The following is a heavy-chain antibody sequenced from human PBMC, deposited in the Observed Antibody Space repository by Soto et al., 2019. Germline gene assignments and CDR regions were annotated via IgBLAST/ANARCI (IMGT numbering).Heavy chain of an antibody. J-gene: IGHJ4*02. CDR2: SGST. D-gene: IGHD4-17*01. CDR1: GGSISGSY. Sequence: SETLSLTCTVSGGSISGSYWSWIRQLPGKGLEWIGYSGSTNYNPSLKSRVTISVDTSKNKFSLKLSSVTAADTAGYYCARDSRSTVTMFDYWGQGILVTVS. V-gene: IGHV4-59*01. CDR3: ARDSRSTVTMFDY.